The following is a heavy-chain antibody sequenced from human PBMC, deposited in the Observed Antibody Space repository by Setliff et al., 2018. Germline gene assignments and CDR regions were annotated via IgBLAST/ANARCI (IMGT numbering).Heavy chain of an antibody. D-gene: IGHD2-21*02. CDR2: IHYDGSYE. CDR1: GFTFSSYG. J-gene: IGHJ6*03. V-gene: IGHV3-30*02. Sequence: SLKISCAASGFTFSSYGMHWVRQAPGKGLEWVTIIHYDGSYEYYADSVKGRFTISRDNSKNTLYLQMNSLRAEDTAVYYCAKTAKPFYYYMDVWGKGTTVTVSS. CDR3: AKTAKPFYYYMDV.